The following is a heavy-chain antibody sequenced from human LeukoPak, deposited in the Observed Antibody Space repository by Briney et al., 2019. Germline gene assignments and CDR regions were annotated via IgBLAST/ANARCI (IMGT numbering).Heavy chain of an antibody. CDR2: IYYSGST. CDR1: GGSISSSGYY. D-gene: IGHD1-26*01. V-gene: IGHV4-39*07. Sequence: KPSETLSLTCTVSGGSISSSGYYWGWIRQPPGKGLEWIGYIYYSGSTNYNPSLKGRVTISQDTSKNQFSLKLSSVTAADTAVYYCAQNQYSSSPHFNYWGQGTLVTVSS. CDR3: AQNQYSSSPHFNY. J-gene: IGHJ4*02.